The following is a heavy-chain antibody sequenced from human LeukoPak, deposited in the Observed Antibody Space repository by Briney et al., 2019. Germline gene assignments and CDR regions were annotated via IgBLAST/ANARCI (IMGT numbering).Heavy chain of an antibody. CDR3: AQTSAY. V-gene: IGHV3-7*05. J-gene: IGHJ4*02. D-gene: IGHD2-2*01. CDR1: GFIFSSSW. Sequence: TGGSLRLFCAASGFIFSSSWMTWVRQSPGKGLEWVANIKPDGSDQYYVGSVKGRFTISRDNAKNSLYLQMDSLRDEDTALYYCAQTSAYWGQGTLVTVSS. CDR2: IKPDGSDQ.